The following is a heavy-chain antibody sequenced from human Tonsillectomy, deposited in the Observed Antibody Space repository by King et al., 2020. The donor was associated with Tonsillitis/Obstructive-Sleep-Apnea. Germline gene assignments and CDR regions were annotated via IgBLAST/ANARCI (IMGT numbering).Heavy chain of an antibody. CDR1: GYSFTSYW. D-gene: IGHD3-22*01. CDR3: ARILSDYYDSSGPLDY. V-gene: IGHV5-10-1*01. CDR2: IDPSDSYT. J-gene: IGHJ4*02. Sequence: QLVQSGAEVKKPGASLRISCKGSGYSFTSYWISWVRQMPGKGLEWMARIDPSDSYTNYSPSFQGHVTISADKSISTAYLQWSSLKASDTAMYYCARILSDYYDSSGPLDYWGQGTLVTVSS.